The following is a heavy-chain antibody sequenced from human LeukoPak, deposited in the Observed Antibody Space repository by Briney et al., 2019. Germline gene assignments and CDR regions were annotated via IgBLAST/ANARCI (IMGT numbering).Heavy chain of an antibody. D-gene: IGHD1-26*01. V-gene: IGHV3-23*01. Sequence: PGGSLRLSCAVSGFTFNSHAMSWVRQAPGKGLEWVSTISGSGGITYYADSVKGRYTISRDNSKNTLYLQMNSLRAEDTAVYYCAKMGGHPTPSYYMDVWGKGTTVTVS. CDR1: GFTFNSHA. CDR3: AKMGGHPTPSYYMDV. CDR2: ISGSGGIT. J-gene: IGHJ6*03.